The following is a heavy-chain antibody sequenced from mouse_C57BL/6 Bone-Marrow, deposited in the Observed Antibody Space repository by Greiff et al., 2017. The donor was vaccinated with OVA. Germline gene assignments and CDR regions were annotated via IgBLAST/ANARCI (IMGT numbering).Heavy chain of an antibody. D-gene: IGHD2-3*01. CDR2: IYPRSGNT. CDR3: ARRGWLLSAWFAY. V-gene: IGHV1-81*01. Sequence: QVQLQQSGAELARPGASVKLSCKASGYTFTSYGISWVKRRTGQGLEWIGEIYPRSGNTYYNEKFKGKATLTADKSSSTAYMELRSLTSEDSAVYFCARRGWLLSAWFAYWGQGTLVTVSA. J-gene: IGHJ3*01. CDR1: GYTFTSYG.